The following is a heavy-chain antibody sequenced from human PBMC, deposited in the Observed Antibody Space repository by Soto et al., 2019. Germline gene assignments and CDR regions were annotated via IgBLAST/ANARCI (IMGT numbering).Heavy chain of an antibody. V-gene: IGHV3-64*01. CDR2: ISNNGDRT. CDR1: GFTFNGYT. CDR3: ARDDASESDAFDI. D-gene: IGHD3-10*01. Sequence: EVQLVESGGGLVQPGGSLRLSCAASGFTFNGYTMHWVRQAPGKGLEHVSAISNNGDRTYYANSVKGRFTISRDNSNNTLSLQMGRMRPEEMGVYYCARDDASESDAFDIWGRGTMVTVSS. J-gene: IGHJ3*02.